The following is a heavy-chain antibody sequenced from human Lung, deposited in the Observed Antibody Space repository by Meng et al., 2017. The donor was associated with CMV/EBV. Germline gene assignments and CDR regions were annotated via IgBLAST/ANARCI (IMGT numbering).Heavy chain of an antibody. D-gene: IGHD1/OR15-1a*01. J-gene: IGHJ6*01. V-gene: IGHV3-11*01. CDR3: ARTGTSANYYYYGMDV. CDR2: ISSSGSTI. Sequence: GGSLRLXCAASGFTFSDYYMSWIRQAPGKGLEWVSYISSSGSTIYYADSVKGRFTISRDNAKNSLYLQMNSLRAEDTAVYYCARTGTSANYYYYGMDVWGQRTTVTVSS. CDR1: GFTFSDYY.